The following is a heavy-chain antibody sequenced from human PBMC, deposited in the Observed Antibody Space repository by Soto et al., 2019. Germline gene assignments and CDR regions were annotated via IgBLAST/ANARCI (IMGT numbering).Heavy chain of an antibody. CDR1: GDTFNSYL. CDR3: ARESLGAKGADH. D-gene: IGHD3-16*01. J-gene: IGHJ4*02. V-gene: IGHV1-69*17. CDR2: IIPIIRVT. Sequence: QVQLVQSGAEVKRPGSSVKVSCESSGDTFNSYLISWVRQAPGQGLEWMGGIIPIIRVTHYAQKFQGRVTISALSSTGTAYMALTNLGVEDTALYYCARESLGAKGADHWGQGTLVTVSS.